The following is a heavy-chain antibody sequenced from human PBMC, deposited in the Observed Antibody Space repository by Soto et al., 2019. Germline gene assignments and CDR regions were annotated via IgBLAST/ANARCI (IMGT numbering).Heavy chain of an antibody. CDR2: IYYSGST. CDR3: ARGNMTTVTASRDYYYYGMDV. D-gene: IGHD4-17*01. CDR1: GGSISSSSYY. V-gene: IGHV4-39*01. J-gene: IGHJ6*02. Sequence: PSETLSLTCTVSGGSISSSSYYWGWIRQPPGKGLEWIGSIYYSGSTYYNPSLKSRVTISVDTSKNQFSLKLSSVTAADTAVYYCARGNMTTVTASRDYYYYGMDVWGQGTTVTVSS.